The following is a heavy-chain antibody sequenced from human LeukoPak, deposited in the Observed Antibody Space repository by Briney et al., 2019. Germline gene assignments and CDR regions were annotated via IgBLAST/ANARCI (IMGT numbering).Heavy chain of an antibody. J-gene: IGHJ4*02. Sequence: SETLSLTCAVYDGSFSGYYGSWIRQPPGKGLEWIGEINHSGSTNYNPSPKSRVTISLDTSKSQFSLKVRYVTAADTAVYYCARGLNDSWTGENYWGQGTLVTVSS. CDR1: DGSFSGYY. CDR2: INHSGST. D-gene: IGHD3-3*01. V-gene: IGHV4-34*01. CDR3: ARGLNDSWTGENY.